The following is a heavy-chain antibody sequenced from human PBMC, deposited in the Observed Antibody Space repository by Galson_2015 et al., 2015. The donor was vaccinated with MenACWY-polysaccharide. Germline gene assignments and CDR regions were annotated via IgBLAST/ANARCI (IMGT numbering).Heavy chain of an antibody. J-gene: IGHJ4*01. CDR1: GDSVASKSAT. Sequence: CAISGDSVASKSATWDWIRQSPSRGLEWLGRTYLRSRWYYDYAESVKGRITISPDTSKNQFSLQLNSVTPEDTAVYYCARDSDYYGSGTHYHYLDYWGHGTLVIVSS. D-gene: IGHD3-10*01. CDR2: TYLRSRWYY. CDR3: ARDSDYYGSGTHYHYLDY. V-gene: IGHV6-1*01.